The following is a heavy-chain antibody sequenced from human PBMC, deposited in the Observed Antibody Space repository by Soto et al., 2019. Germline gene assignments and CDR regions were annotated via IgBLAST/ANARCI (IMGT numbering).Heavy chain of an antibody. V-gene: IGHV1-2*02. J-gene: IGHJ6*02. CDR1: GYTFTGYY. Sequence: ASVKVSCKASGYTFTGYYMHWVRQAPGQGXEWMGWINPNSGGTNYAQKFQGRVTMTRDTSISTAYMELSRLRSDDTAVYYCARDAGLTIFGVPHNGQGMDVWGQGTTVTVSS. CDR3: ARDAGLTIFGVPHNGQGMDV. CDR2: INPNSGGT. D-gene: IGHD3-3*01.